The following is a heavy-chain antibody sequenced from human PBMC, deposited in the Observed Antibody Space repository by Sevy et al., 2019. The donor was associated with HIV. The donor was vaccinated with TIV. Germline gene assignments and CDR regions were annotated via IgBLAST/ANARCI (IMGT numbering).Heavy chain of an antibody. J-gene: IGHJ5*02. CDR1: GGTLTNYA. CDR2: IVPVFGTS. V-gene: IGHV1-69*13. CDR3: TSGADCSNGVCYPGGFDP. Sequence: ASVKVSCKASGGTLTNYAISWVRQAPGQGLEWMGEIVPVFGTSHHARSFQGRVTITADESTSTAYMELRSLRSEDTAVYYCTSGADCSNGVCYPGGFDPWGQGTLVTVSS. D-gene: IGHD2-8*01.